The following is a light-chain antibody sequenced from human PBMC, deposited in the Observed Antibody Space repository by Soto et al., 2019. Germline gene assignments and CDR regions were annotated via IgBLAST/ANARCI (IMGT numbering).Light chain of an antibody. CDR3: HQSYSTPFT. CDR2: AAS. Sequence: DIQMTQSPSSLSASVGDRVTITCRASQSITTYLNWYQQKPGKAPKLLIYAASSLHSGVPSRFNGSGSGTDFTLTISSLQPEDFSIYSCHQSYSTPFTFGPGTKVDIK. CDR1: QSITTY. V-gene: IGKV1-39*01. J-gene: IGKJ3*01.